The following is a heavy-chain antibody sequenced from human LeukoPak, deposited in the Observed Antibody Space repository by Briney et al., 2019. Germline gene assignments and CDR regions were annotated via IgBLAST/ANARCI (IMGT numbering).Heavy chain of an antibody. Sequence: ASVKVSCKASGYTFTSYAMNWVRQAPGQGLEWMGWINTNTGNPTYAQGFTGRFVFSLDTSVSTAYLQISSLKAGDTAVYYCARDGGFTMVRGVITGWGQGTLVTVSS. D-gene: IGHD3-10*01. V-gene: IGHV7-4-1*02. J-gene: IGHJ4*02. CDR2: INTNTGNP. CDR3: ARDGGFTMVRGVITG. CDR1: GYTFTSYA.